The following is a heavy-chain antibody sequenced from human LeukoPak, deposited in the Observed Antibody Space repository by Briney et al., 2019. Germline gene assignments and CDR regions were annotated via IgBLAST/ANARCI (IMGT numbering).Heavy chain of an antibody. D-gene: IGHD1-7*01. CDR1: GYTFTSYG. V-gene: IGHV1-18*01. CDR3: ARAVGITGTRGRWFGP. CDR2: ISAYNGNT. J-gene: IGHJ5*02. Sequence: GASVKVSCKASGYTFTSYGISWVRQAPGQGLEWMGWISAYNGNTNYAQKLQGRVTMTTDTSTSTAYMELRSLRSDDTAVYYCARAVGITGTRGRWFGPWGQGTLVTVSS.